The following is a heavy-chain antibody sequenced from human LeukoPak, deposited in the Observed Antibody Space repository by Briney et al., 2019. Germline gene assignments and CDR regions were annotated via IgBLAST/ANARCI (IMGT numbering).Heavy chain of an antibody. CDR1: GFTFSNYA. V-gene: IGHV3-23*01. D-gene: IGHD3-10*01. CDR3: AKGGARGLIMYYFDY. Sequence: GGSLRLSCAASGFTFSNYAMSWVRQAPGKGLEWVSVISGSGGSTYYADSVKGRFTISRDNSKNTLYLQMNSLRAEDTALYYCAKGGARGLIMYYFDYWGQGTLVTVSS. CDR2: ISGSGGST. J-gene: IGHJ4*02.